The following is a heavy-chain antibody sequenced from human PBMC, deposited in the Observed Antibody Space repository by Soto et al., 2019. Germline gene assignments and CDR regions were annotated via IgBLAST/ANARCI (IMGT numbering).Heavy chain of an antibody. CDR1: GYTFTGYY. V-gene: IGHV1-2*04. J-gene: IGHJ3*02. CDR2: INPNSGGT. CDR3: AITLLRYFDWSI. D-gene: IGHD3-9*01. Sequence: ASVKVSCKASGYTFTGYYIHWVRQAPGQGLEWMGWINPNSGGTNYAQKFQDWVTMTRDTSISTAYMELSSLRSEDTAVYYCAITLLRYFDWSIWGQGTMVTVSS.